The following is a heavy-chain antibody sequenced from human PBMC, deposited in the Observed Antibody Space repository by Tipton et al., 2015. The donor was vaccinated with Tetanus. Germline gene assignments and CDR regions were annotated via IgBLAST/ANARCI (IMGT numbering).Heavy chain of an antibody. CDR2: IIPASGAT. J-gene: IGHJ6*02. D-gene: IGHD6-25*01. CDR3: VRVQEQRIYYYGMDV. V-gene: IGHV1-69*01. CDR1: GGPFYKHG. Sequence: QSGAEVKKPGSSVKVSCKSSGGPFYKHGIDWVRQAPGQGLEWLGGIIPASGATNYAHKFQGRVTMTADASTTTVHMELSSLRSDDTAVYYCVRVQEQRIYYYGMDVWGQGTTVTFSS.